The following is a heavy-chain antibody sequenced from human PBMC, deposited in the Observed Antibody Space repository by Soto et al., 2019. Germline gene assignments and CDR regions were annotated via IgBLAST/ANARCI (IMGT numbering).Heavy chain of an antibody. Sequence: SETLSLTCTLSGGSISSYYWSWIRQPPGKGLEWIGYIYYSGSTNYNPSLKSRVTISVDTSKNQFSLKLSSVTAADTAVYYCARLLTNYGDYEFDYWGQGTLVTVSS. CDR2: IYYSGST. J-gene: IGHJ4*02. D-gene: IGHD4-17*01. CDR3: ARLLTNYGDYEFDY. CDR1: GGSISSYY. V-gene: IGHV4-59*08.